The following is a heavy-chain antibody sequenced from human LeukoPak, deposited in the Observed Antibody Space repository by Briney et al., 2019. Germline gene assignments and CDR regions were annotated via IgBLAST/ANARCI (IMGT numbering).Heavy chain of an antibody. Sequence: GGSLRLSCTASGFTFSTYAMSWVRQAPGKGLEWVSVIYSGGSTYYADSVKGRFTISRDNSKNTLYLQMNSLRAEDTAVYYCARTMVRGVIVFDYWGQGTLVTVSS. V-gene: IGHV3-53*01. CDR2: IYSGGST. J-gene: IGHJ4*02. CDR1: GFTFSTYA. D-gene: IGHD3-10*01. CDR3: ARTMVRGVIVFDY.